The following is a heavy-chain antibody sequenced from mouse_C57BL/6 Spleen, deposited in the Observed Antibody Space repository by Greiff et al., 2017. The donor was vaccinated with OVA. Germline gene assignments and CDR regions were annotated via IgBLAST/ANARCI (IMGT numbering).Heavy chain of an antibody. CDR2: IHPNSGST. Sequence: VQLQQPGAELVKPGASVKLSCKASGYTFTSYWMHWVKQRPGQGLEWIGMIHPNSGSTNYNEKFKSKATLTVDKSSSTAYMQLSSLTSEDSAVYYCARGWLLPDYAMDYWGQGTSVTVSS. D-gene: IGHD2-3*01. CDR1: GYTFTSYW. CDR3: ARGWLLPDYAMDY. V-gene: IGHV1-64*01. J-gene: IGHJ4*01.